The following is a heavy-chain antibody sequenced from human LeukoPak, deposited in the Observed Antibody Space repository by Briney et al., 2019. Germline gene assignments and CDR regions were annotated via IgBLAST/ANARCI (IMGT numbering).Heavy chain of an antibody. Sequence: AGYLRLSCAASGFTFSTYNMNWVRQAPGKGLEWVSFISSSSSYIYYGDSVKGRFTISRDNAKNSLYLPMSSLRAEDTAVYYCARDLEGPEPTYWYFDLWGRGTLVTVSS. V-gene: IGHV3-21*01. CDR1: GFTFSTYN. CDR2: ISSSSSYI. D-gene: IGHD2-2*01. CDR3: ARDLEGPEPTYWYFDL. J-gene: IGHJ2*01.